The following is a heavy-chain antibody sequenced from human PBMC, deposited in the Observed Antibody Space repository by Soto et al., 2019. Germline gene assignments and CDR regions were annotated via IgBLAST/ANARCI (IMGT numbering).Heavy chain of an antibody. Sequence: VASVKVSCQASGYSFTNNDVSWVPQATGQGLEWMGWMNPGSADTGYAQKFQGRVTMTRDISIATAYMELSSLRSDDTAIYYCARMATFGSLNWFDPWGQGTLVTVSS. CDR2: MNPGSADT. V-gene: IGHV1-8*01. D-gene: IGHD3-16*01. CDR3: ARMATFGSLNWFDP. CDR1: GYSFTNND. J-gene: IGHJ5*02.